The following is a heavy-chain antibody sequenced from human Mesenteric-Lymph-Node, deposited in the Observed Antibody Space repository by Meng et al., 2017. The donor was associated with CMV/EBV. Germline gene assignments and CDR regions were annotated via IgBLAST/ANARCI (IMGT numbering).Heavy chain of an antibody. J-gene: IGHJ5*02. V-gene: IGHV3-30*05. D-gene: IGHD3-3*01. CDR2: VGYDEGDE. CDR1: GFFLSSYG. CDR3: ARSGLRFLEWLVFDP. Sequence: GSLRLSCAASGFFLSSYGMSWVRQAPGKGLEWVAVVGYDEGDEFYANSVKGRFTISRDNSENTLYLQMHRLRPEDTAVYYCARSGLRFLEWLVFDPWGQGTLVTVSS.